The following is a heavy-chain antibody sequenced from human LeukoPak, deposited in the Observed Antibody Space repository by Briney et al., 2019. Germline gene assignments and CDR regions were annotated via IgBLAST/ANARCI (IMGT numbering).Heavy chain of an antibody. D-gene: IGHD2/OR15-2a*01. V-gene: IGHV3-9*01. Sequence: LPGRSLRLSCAGSGFTFDDYAMHWVRQTPGKGLEWVSGISWNSGNIAYADFVGGRFTISRDNAKNSLSLQMNSLSDEDTAVYYCAKDAYGGATFFYYMDVWGKGTTVTVSS. CDR3: AKDAYGGATFFYYMDV. CDR1: GFTFDDYA. J-gene: IGHJ6*03. CDR2: ISWNSGNI.